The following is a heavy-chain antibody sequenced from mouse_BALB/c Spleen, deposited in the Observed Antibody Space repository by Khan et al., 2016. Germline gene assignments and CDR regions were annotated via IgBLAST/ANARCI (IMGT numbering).Heavy chain of an antibody. V-gene: IGHV1-87*01. CDR3: ARTYYGSLDY. Sequence: QVQLQQSGAELARPGASVKLSCKASGYTFTSYWMQWVKQRPGQGLEWIGAIYPGDGDTGYSQKFKGKATLTADKSSNTAYIQLSSLASEDSAVYYCARTYYGSLDYLGQGTTLTVSS. CDR2: IYPGDGDT. CDR1: GYTFTSYW. J-gene: IGHJ2*01. D-gene: IGHD2-10*01.